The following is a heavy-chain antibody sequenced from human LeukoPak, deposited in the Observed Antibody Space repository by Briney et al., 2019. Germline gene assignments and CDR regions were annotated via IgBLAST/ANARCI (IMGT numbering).Heavy chain of an antibody. J-gene: IGHJ6*03. CDR3: AREFPFYYYMDV. CDR2: IYYSGST. Sequence: SETLSLTCSVSGGSISTYYWTWTRQPPGKGLEWIGYIYYSGSTNYNPSLKSRVTISLDTSKNQFSLKLSSVTAADTAVYYCAREFPFYYYMDVWGKGTTVTVSS. CDR1: GGSISTYY. V-gene: IGHV4-59*01.